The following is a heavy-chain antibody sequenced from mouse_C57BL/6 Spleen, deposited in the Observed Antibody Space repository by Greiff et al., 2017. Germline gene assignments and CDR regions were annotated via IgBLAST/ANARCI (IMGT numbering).Heavy chain of an antibody. CDR3: TAAITTLVAPFDY. V-gene: IGHV14-4*01. D-gene: IGHD1-1*01. Sequence: VQLQQSGAELVRPGASVKLSCTASGFNIKDDYMHWVKQRPEQGLEWIGWIDPENGDTEYAAKFQGKATITADTSSNTAYLQLSSLTSEDTAVYYCTAAITTLVAPFDYWGQGTTLTVSS. J-gene: IGHJ2*01. CDR2: IDPENGDT. CDR1: GFNIKDDY.